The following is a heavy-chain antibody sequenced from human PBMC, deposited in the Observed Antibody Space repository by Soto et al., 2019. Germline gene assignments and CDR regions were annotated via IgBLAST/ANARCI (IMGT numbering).Heavy chain of an antibody. V-gene: IGHV1-3*02. CDR2: STAANAYT. CDR3: AREAESGMDI. Sequence: VREPPGQGHECMGWSTAANAYTKYSQDLQGRVTITRDTSANTAYTELSSLRSEDMAVYYCAREAESGMDIWGQGNSVTVS. J-gene: IGHJ6*02.